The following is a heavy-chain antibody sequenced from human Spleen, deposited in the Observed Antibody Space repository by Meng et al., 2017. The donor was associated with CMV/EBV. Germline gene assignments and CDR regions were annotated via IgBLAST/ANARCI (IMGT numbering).Heavy chain of an antibody. Sequence: GGSLRLSCTASGFTFGDYAMSWVRQAPGKGLEWVAVISYDGSNKYYADSVKGRFTISRDNSKNTLYLQMNSLRAEDTAVYYCARGRRVGHDAFDIWGQGTMVTVSS. CDR1: GFTFGDYA. CDR3: ARGRRVGHDAFDI. CDR2: ISYDGSNK. V-gene: IGHV3-30*04. D-gene: IGHD1-26*01. J-gene: IGHJ3*02.